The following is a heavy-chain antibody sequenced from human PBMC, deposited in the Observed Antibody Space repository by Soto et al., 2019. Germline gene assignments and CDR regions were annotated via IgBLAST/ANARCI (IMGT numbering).Heavy chain of an antibody. CDR1: GYTFTSYD. D-gene: IGHD6-6*01. CDR3: ARARIAARRERYYFDY. V-gene: IGHV1-8*01. J-gene: IGHJ4*02. CDR2: MNPNSGNT. Sequence: QVQLVQSGAEVKKPGASVKVSCKASGYTFTSYDINWVRQATGQGLEWMGWMNPNSGNTGYAQKFQGRVTMTRNTSISTAYMELSSLRSEDTAVYYCARARIAARRERYYFDYWGQGTLVTVSS.